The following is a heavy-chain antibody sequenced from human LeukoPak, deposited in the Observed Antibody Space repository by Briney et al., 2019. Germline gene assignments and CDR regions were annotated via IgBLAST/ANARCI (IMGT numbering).Heavy chain of an antibody. D-gene: IGHD4-17*01. CDR3: ARDQYGEYPNWFDP. CDR1: GFTFSDYY. J-gene: IGHJ5*02. Sequence: QSGGPLRLSCALSGFTFSDYYMLWMPQAPGKGLEWVAFLWYEGSNKYYADSVKGRFTISRDNSKNTLYLQMNSLRAEDTAVYYCARDQYGEYPNWFDPWGQGTLVTVSS. CDR2: LWYEGSNK. V-gene: IGHV3-33*08.